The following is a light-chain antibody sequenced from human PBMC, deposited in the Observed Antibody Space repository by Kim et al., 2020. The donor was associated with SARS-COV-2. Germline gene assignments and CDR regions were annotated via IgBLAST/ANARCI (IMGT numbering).Light chain of an antibody. CDR3: QVWDCSSDLNWV. V-gene: IGLV3-21*04. J-gene: IGLJ3*02. Sequence: SYELTQPPSVSVAPGKTARITCGGNNIGSKSVHWYQQKPGQAPVLVIYYDSDRPSGIPERFSGSNSGNTATLTISRVEAGDEADYYCQVWDCSSDLNWVF. CDR2: YDS. CDR1: NIGSKS.